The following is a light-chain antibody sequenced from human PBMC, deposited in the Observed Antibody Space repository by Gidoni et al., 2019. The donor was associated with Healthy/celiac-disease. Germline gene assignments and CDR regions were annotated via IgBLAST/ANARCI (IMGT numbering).Light chain of an antibody. J-gene: IGKJ1*01. V-gene: IGKV1-5*03. CDR2: KAS. Sequence: DIQMPQSPSTLSAPVGNRVTITCRASQSISSWLAWYQQKPGKAPKLLIYKASSLESGVPSRFSGSGSGTEFTLTISSLQPDDFATYYCQQYNNYPWTFGQGTKVEIK. CDR1: QSISSW. CDR3: QQYNNYPWT.